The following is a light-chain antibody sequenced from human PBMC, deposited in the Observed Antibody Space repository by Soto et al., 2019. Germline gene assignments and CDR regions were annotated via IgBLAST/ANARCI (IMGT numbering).Light chain of an antibody. CDR1: QSIGTY. J-gene: IGKJ2*01. Sequence: DIQMTQSPSSLSASVGDRVTITCRASQSIGTYLNWYQQKPGKAPNLLIYAASSLQSGVPSRFSGSGSGTDFTLTISSLQPEDFAPYHCQQSYSILMYTFGQGTKVDIK. CDR2: AAS. V-gene: IGKV1-39*01. CDR3: QQSYSILMYT.